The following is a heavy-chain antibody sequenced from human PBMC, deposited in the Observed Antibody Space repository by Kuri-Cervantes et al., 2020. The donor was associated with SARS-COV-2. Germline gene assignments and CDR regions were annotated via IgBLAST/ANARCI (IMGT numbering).Heavy chain of an antibody. D-gene: IGHD3-22*01. CDR1: GGSISSSSYY. J-gene: IGHJ6*04. V-gene: IGHV4-61*05. CDR2: IYYSGST. CDR3: ARESSGYIPFA. Sequence: SETLSLTCTVSGGSISSSSYYWGWIRQPPGKGLEWIGYIYYSGSTNYNPSLKSRVTISVDTSKNQFSLKLSSVTAADTAVYYCARESSGYIPFAWGKGTTVTVFS.